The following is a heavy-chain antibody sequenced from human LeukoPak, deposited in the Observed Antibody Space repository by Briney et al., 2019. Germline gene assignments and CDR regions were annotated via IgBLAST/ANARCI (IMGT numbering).Heavy chain of an antibody. D-gene: IGHD3-10*01. CDR2: ISCSRDTT. CDR3: AKDSFKYTSGSYYPLDY. Sequence: PGGSLRLSCAASGFTFSSYAMSWVRQAPGNGLEWVSGISCSRDTTYYADSVRSRFTLSRDNSKNTLYLQMNSLRAEDTAVYYCAKDSFKYTSGSYYPLDYWGQGTLVTVSS. J-gene: IGHJ4*02. CDR1: GFTFSSYA. V-gene: IGHV3-23*01.